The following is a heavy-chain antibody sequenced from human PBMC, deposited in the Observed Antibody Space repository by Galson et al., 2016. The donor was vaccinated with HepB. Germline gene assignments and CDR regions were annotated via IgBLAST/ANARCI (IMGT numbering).Heavy chain of an antibody. V-gene: IGHV3-7*03. CDR1: GFSLSSYW. Sequence: SLRLSCAASGFSLSSYWMSWVRQAPGKGLEWVASIDQSERERDYVDSVKGRLTISRDNAKNALYLQMNSLRVEEPAVNHCVRKRYNYENKKGWFDLWGQGALVTVSS. CDR2: IDQSERER. CDR3: VRKRYNYENKKGWFDL. D-gene: IGHD3-22*01. J-gene: IGHJ5*02.